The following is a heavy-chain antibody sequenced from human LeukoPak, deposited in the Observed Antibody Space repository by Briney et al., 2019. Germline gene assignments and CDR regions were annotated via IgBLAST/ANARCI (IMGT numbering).Heavy chain of an antibody. CDR3: ARAGGGYSSGWGAFDT. J-gene: IGHJ3*02. V-gene: IGHV1-2*02. Sequence: ASVKLSCKASGYTFSGYYIHWVRQAPGQGPEWMGWINPETGGTSYAQKFQGRVTMTRDTSISTASMELGRLRSDDTAVYYCARAGGGYSSGWGAFDTWGRGTLVTVSS. CDR1: GYTFSGYY. CDR2: INPETGGT. D-gene: IGHD5-18*01.